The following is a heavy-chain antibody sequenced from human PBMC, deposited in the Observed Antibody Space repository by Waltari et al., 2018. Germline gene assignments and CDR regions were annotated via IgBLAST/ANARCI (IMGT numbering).Heavy chain of an antibody. D-gene: IGHD6-13*01. Sequence: QVQLQQWGAGLLKPSETLSLTCAVYGGSFSGYYWSWIRQPPGKGLEWIGESNHSGSTNYTPSLKSRGAISVDTSKNQFSLKLSSVTAADTAVYYCARVRIAAAYYYYYMDVWGKGTTVTVSS. CDR2: SNHSGST. V-gene: IGHV4-34*01. CDR3: ARVRIAAAYYYYYMDV. CDR1: GGSFSGYY. J-gene: IGHJ6*03.